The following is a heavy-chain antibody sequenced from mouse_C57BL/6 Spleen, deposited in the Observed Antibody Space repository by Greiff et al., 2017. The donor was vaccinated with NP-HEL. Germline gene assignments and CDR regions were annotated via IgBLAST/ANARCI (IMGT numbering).Heavy chain of an antibody. CDR3: ARDGTRAMDY. CDR1: GFTFSDYG. J-gene: IGHJ4*01. CDR2: ISSGSSTI. D-gene: IGHD4-1*01. Sequence: EVKLMESGGGLVKPGGSLKLSCAASGFTFSDYGMHWVRQAPEKGLEWVAYISSGSSTIYYADTVKGRFTISRDNAKNTLFLQMTSLRSEDTAMYYCARDGTRAMDYWGQGTSVTVSS. V-gene: IGHV5-17*01.